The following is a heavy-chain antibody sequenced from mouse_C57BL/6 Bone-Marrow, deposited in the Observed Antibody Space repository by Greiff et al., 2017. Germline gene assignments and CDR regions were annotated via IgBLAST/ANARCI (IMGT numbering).Heavy chain of an antibody. CDR1: GYTFTDYY. CDR3: ARFPLSYDKGGHYYAMDY. J-gene: IGHJ4*01. D-gene: IGHD2-12*01. CDR2: INPYNGGT. Sequence: EVQLQQSGPVLVKPGASVKMSCKASGYTFTDYYMNWVKQSHGKSLEWIGVINPYNGGTSYNQKFKGKATLTVDKSSSTAYMELNSLTSEDSAVYYCARFPLSYDKGGHYYAMDYWGQGTSVTVSS. V-gene: IGHV1-19*01.